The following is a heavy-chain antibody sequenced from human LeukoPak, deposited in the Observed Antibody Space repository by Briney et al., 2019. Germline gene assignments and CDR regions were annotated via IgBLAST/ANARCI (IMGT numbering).Heavy chain of an antibody. CDR3: ARVLNWFDP. J-gene: IGHJ5*02. Sequence: SETLSLTCTVSGGSISSSSYYWGWLRQPPGKGLEWIGSIYYSGSTYYNPSLKSRVTISVDTSKNQFSLKLSSVTAADTAVYYCARVLNWFDPWGQGTLVTVSS. CDR1: GGSISSSSYY. D-gene: IGHD2-15*01. CDR2: IYYSGST. V-gene: IGHV4-39*07.